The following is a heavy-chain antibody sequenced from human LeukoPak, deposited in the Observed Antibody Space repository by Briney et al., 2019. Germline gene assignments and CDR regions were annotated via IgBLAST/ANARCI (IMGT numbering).Heavy chain of an antibody. D-gene: IGHD5-18*01. J-gene: IGHJ6*02. CDR1: GFTFSSYG. CDR2: ISSSSSTI. V-gene: IGHV3-48*02. Sequence: GGSLRLSCAASGFTFSSYGMHWVRQAPGKGLEWVSYISSSSSTIYYADSVKGRFTISRDNAKNSLYLQMNSLRDEDTAVYYCARDATMVTMHYYYYGMDVWGQGTTVTVSS. CDR3: ARDATMVTMHYYYYGMDV.